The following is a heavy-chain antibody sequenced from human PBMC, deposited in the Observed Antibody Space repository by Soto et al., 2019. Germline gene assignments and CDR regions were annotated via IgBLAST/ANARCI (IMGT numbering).Heavy chain of an antibody. J-gene: IGHJ3*02. D-gene: IGHD3-3*01. CDR3: ARGGGVGVAGSAAFEM. Sequence: QLHLVQSGAVVKKPGASVTVSCSASGYPVTAYYMHWVRQAPGRGLEWMGGINPATGAAKYTQTLQGRVTMTRDTSTSTGFMELCGLTSEDTAVFYWARGGGVGVAGSAAFEMWGQGTWVTVSS. CDR2: INPATGAA. V-gene: IGHV1-2*02. CDR1: GYPVTAYY.